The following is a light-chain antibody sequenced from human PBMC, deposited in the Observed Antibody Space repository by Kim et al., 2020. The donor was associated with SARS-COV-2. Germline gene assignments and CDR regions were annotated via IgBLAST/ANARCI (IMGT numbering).Light chain of an antibody. J-gene: IGKJ4*01. Sequence: PVERPPPSCRARQSVRSYLAWYQQKPAQPPRLLIYGASNGATGIPARFSGSGSGTDFTLTISSLEPGDFAVYYCQQRSNWPELTFGGGTKVDIK. CDR3: QQRSNWPELT. V-gene: IGKV3-11*01. CDR2: GAS. CDR1: QSVRSY.